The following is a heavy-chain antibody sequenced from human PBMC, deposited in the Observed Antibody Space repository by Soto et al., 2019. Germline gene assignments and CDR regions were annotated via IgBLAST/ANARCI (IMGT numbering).Heavy chain of an antibody. J-gene: IGHJ2*01. CDR2: LWYDGSNK. Sequence: QVQLVESGGGVVQPGRSLRLSCAASGFTFSSYGMHWVRQAPGKGLEWVAVLWYDGSNKYYADSVKGRFTISRDNSKNTMHMQMNSLRAEYTAVYYCARDYDSSGYPRWYFDLWGRGTLVTVSS. D-gene: IGHD3-22*01. CDR3: ARDYDSSGYPRWYFDL. V-gene: IGHV3-33*01. CDR1: GFTFSSYG.